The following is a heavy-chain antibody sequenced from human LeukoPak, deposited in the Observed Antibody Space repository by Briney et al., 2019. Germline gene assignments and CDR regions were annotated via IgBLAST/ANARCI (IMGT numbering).Heavy chain of an antibody. D-gene: IGHD3-16*01. J-gene: IGHJ4*02. CDR2: ASVTGNP. Sequence: SETLSLTCTVAGGSISSRYWSWIRRPPGRALEWVGYASVTGNPDYNLSLKSRVTISVDTSKNQFSLRLTSVTAADSAIYYCASVFTQGGGLFEYWGQGILVTVSS. CDR1: GGSISSRY. CDR3: ASVFTQGGGLFEY. V-gene: IGHV4-59*11.